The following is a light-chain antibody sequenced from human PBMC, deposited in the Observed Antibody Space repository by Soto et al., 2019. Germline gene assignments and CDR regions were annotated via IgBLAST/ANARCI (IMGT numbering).Light chain of an antibody. CDR2: EVS. CDR1: NSAVGSYNL. J-gene: IGLJ1*01. V-gene: IGLV2-23*02. CDR3: CSYAGSRYV. Sequence: PERSIACCRMGANSAVGSYNLVSWYQQHPGKAPKLMIYEVSKRPSGVSNRFSGSKSGNTASLTISGLQAEDEADYYCCSYAGSRYVFGTGTKVT.